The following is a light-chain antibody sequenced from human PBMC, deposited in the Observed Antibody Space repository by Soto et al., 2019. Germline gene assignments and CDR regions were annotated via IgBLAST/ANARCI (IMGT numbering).Light chain of an antibody. CDR2: GAS. Sequence: EIVMTQSPATLSVSPGGRATLSCRASQSVSSNLAWYQQKPGQAPRLLIYGASTRATGIPARFSGSGSGTEFTLTISSLQSEDFAVYYCQQYNNWPPALFTFGPGTKVDIK. V-gene: IGKV3-15*01. CDR1: QSVSSN. J-gene: IGKJ3*01. CDR3: QQYNNWPPALFT.